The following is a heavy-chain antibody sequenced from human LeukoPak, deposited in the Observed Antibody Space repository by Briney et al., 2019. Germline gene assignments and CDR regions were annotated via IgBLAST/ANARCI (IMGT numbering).Heavy chain of an antibody. CDR2: ISGSSSYL. D-gene: IGHD3-10*01. J-gene: IGHJ3*02. CDR1: GFTFSSYS. CDR3: ARDHVGEDSGAFDI. V-gene: IGHV3-21*04. Sequence: GGSLRLSCAASGFTFSSYSMNWVRQAPGKGLEWVSSISGSSSYLNYADSVKGRFTISRDNAKNSLYLQMNSLRAEDTAVYYCARDHVGEDSGAFDIWGQGTMVTVSS.